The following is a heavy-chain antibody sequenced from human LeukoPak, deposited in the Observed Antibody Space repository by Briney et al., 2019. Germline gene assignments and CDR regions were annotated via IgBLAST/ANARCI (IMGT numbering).Heavy chain of an antibody. CDR3: ARQTAKKWDLPGSFDC. Sequence: SETLSLTCTVSGGSMSSDYWSWIRQSPGKGLEWIGRMFGNGGTNYNTSFQRRATMSVDTSTKRLSLRLNSVTAADTAVYYCARQTAKKWDLPGSFDCWGKGILVTVSS. J-gene: IGHJ4*02. CDR2: MFGNGGT. V-gene: IGHV4-59*08. D-gene: IGHD1-26*01. CDR1: GGSMSSDY.